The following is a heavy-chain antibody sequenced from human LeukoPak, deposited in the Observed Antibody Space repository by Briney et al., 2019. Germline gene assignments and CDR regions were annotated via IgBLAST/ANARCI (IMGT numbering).Heavy chain of an antibody. J-gene: IGHJ4*02. V-gene: IGHV3-7*01. Sequence: GGSLRLSCAASGFTFSSYWMSWVRQAPGKGLEWVANIKQDGSEEYYVDSVKGRFTISRDNAKNSLYLQMNSLRAEDTAVYYCARDNCSGGSCYSDYWGQGTLVTVSS. CDR3: ARDNCSGGSCYSDY. D-gene: IGHD2-15*01. CDR1: GFTFSSYW. CDR2: IKQDGSEE.